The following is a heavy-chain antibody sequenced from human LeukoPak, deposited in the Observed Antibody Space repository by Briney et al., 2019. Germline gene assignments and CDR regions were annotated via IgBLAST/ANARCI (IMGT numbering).Heavy chain of an antibody. CDR1: GYTFTDNY. CDR2: INPNSGGT. Sequence: ASVKVSCKASGYTFTDNYIHWVRQAPGQGIQWIGWINPNSGGTNYAQRLQGRATMTRDTSISTAYMELSRLTSDDTAVYYCARGFQQWLINNWGQGTLVTVSS. V-gene: IGHV1-2*02. CDR3: ARGFQQWLINN. J-gene: IGHJ4*02. D-gene: IGHD6-19*01.